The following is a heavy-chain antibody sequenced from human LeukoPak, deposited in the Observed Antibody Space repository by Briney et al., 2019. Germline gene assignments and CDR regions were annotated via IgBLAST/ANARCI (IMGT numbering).Heavy chain of an antibody. CDR3: ARTKPVAGTEYWAYYMDV. V-gene: IGHV4-39*01. CDR1: GGSIFSSNSY. CDR2: IYYSGST. J-gene: IGHJ6*03. D-gene: IGHD6-19*01. Sequence: SETLSLTCTVSGGSIFSSNSYWGWIRQPPGKGLEWIGSIYYSGSTYYNPSLKSRVTISVDTSKNQFSLKLSSVTAADTAVYYCARTKPVAGTEYWAYYMDVWGKGTTVTISS.